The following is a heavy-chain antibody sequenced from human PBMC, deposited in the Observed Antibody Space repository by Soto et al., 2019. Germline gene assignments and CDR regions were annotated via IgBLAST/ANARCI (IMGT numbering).Heavy chain of an antibody. D-gene: IGHD5-12*01. CDR3: ARLDIVATRGMDV. V-gene: IGHV4-31*03. J-gene: IGHJ6*02. CDR1: GGSIISDAYY. Sequence: QVQLQESGPGLVKPSQTLSLTCSVSGGSIISDAYYWSWIRQHPGKGLEWIGYIYYSGNTYNNPSLRSRVIISVDTSKNQFSLKLSSVTAADTAVYYCARLDIVATRGMDVWGQGTTVTVSS. CDR2: IYYSGNT.